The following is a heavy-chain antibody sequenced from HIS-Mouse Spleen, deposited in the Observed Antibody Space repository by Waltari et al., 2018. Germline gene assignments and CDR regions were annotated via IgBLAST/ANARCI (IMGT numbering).Heavy chain of an antibody. V-gene: IGHV3-30-3*01. Sequence: QVQLVESGGGVVQPGRSLRLSCAASGFTFSSYATPLVRQAPGKGLEEVAVISYDGSNKYYAESGKGRFTISRDNSKNTLYLQMNSLRAEDTAVYYCARDQGGYQMRPFDAFDIWGQGTMVTVSS. CDR2: ISYDGSNK. D-gene: IGHD5-12*01. CDR1: GFTFSSYA. CDR3: ARDQGGYQMRPFDAFDI. J-gene: IGHJ3*02.